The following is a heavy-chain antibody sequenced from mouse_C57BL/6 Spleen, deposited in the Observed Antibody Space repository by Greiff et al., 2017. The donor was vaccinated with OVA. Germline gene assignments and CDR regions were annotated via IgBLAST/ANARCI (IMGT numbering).Heavy chain of an antibody. CDR3: ASFYSHGSSHPDAIDY. CDR1: GYTFTGYW. V-gene: IGHV1-55*01. CDR2: IYPGSGGT. J-gene: IGHJ4*01. Sequence: QVQLQQPGAELVKPGASVKMSCKASGYTFTGYWMTWVKQRPGQGLEWIGAIYPGSGGTTYNEKFKGKATLTVDTSSSTAYMQLSSLTSADSAVFSGASFYSHGSSHPDAIDYWGQGTSLTVSS. D-gene: IGHD1-1*01.